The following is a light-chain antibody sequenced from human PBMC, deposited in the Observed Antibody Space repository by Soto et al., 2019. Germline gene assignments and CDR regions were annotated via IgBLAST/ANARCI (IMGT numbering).Light chain of an antibody. V-gene: IGKV3-20*01. J-gene: IGKJ1*01. Sequence: EIALTQSPGTLSLSPGERATLSCRASQSVSSSSVAWYQQKPGQAPRLLIYGASSRATGIPDRFSGSGSGTDFTLTISRLEPEDFAVYYCQQYGSSRTFGQGTKVEIK. CDR3: QQYGSSRT. CDR1: QSVSSSS. CDR2: GAS.